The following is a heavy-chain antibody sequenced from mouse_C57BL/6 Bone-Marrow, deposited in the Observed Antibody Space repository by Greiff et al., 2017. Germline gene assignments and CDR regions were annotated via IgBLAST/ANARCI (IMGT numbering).Heavy chain of an antibody. CDR1: GFNIKDYY. V-gene: IGHV14-1*01. CDR2: IDPEAGDT. Sequence: EVKLMESGAELVRPGASVKLSCTASGFNIKDYYMHWVKQSPEQGLEWIGRIDPEAGDTEYAPKFQGKATMTADTSSNTAYLQLSSLTSEDTAVYYCTTAAFYGSSPSYFDYWGQGTTLTVSS. D-gene: IGHD1-1*01. CDR3: TTAAFYGSSPSYFDY. J-gene: IGHJ2*01.